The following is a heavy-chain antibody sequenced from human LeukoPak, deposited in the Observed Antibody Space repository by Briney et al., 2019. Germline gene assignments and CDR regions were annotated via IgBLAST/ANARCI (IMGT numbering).Heavy chain of an antibody. Sequence: SETLSLTCTVSSGSISSYYWSWIWQPPGKGLEWIGYIYYSGSTNYNPSLKSRVTISVDTSKNQLSLKLSSVTAADTAVYYCARSFLTNWSGYLYGMDVWGQGTTVTVSS. V-gene: IGHV4-59*01. J-gene: IGHJ6*02. D-gene: IGHD3-3*01. CDR1: SGSISSYY. CDR3: ARSFLTNWSGYLYGMDV. CDR2: IYYSGST.